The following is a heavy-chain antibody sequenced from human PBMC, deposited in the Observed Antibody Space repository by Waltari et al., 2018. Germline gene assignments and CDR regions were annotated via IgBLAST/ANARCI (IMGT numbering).Heavy chain of an antibody. CDR1: GFPFSSYS. CDR3: ARDYGDSPIGYYYYMDV. Sequence: EVQLVESGGGLVQPGGSLRLSCAASGFPFSSYSMNWVRQAPGKGLEWVSYISSSSSTIYYADSVKGRFTISRDNAKNSLYLQMNSLRAEDTAVYYCARDYGDSPIGYYYYMDVWGKGTTVTVSS. CDR2: ISSSSSTI. D-gene: IGHD4-17*01. V-gene: IGHV3-48*04. J-gene: IGHJ6*03.